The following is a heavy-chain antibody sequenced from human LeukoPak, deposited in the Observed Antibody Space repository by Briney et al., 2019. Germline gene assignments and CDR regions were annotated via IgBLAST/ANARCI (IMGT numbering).Heavy chain of an antibody. CDR2: IYTSGST. J-gene: IGHJ4*02. CDR3: ARDRDGVAVAGTDY. CDR1: GGSISSYY. D-gene: IGHD6-19*01. Sequence: SETLSLTCTVSGGSISSYYWSWIRQPAGKGLEWIGRIYTSGSTNYNPSLKSRVTMSVDASKNQFSLKLSSVTAADTAVYYCARDRDGVAVAGTDYWGQGTLVTVSS. V-gene: IGHV4-4*07.